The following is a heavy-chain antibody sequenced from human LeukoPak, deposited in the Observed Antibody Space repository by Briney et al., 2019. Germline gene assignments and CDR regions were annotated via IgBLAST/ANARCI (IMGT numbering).Heavy chain of an antibody. CDR2: ISYDGSNK. Sequence: GRSLRLSCAASGFTFSNYAMHWVRQAPGKGLEWVAVISYDGSNKYYADSVKGRFTISRDNSKNTLYLQMNSLRAEDTAVYYCSTSRPLQSFDCWGQGTLVTVSS. CDR1: GFTFSNYA. J-gene: IGHJ4*02. CDR3: STSRPLQSFDC. V-gene: IGHV3-30-3*01. D-gene: IGHD4-11*01.